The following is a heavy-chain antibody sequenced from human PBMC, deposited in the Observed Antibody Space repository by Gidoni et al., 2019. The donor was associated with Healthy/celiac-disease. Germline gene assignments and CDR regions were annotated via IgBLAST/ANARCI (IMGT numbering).Heavy chain of an antibody. V-gene: IGHV3-15*01. CDR2: IKSKTDGGTT. D-gene: IGHD3-10*01. J-gene: IGHJ6*02. CDR1: GFTFRNAW. Sequence: EVQLVESGGGLVKPGGSLRLSCAASGFTFRNAWMSWVRQAPGKGLEWVGRIKSKTDGGTTDYAAPVKGRFTISRDDSKNTLYLQMNSLKTEDTAVYYCTTDPSLWFGEMDYGMDVWGQGTTVTVSS. CDR3: TTDPSLWFGEMDYGMDV.